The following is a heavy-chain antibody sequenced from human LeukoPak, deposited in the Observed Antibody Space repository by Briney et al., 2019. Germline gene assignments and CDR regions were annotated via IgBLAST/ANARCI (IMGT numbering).Heavy chain of an antibody. CDR1: GFTFSSFW. D-gene: IGHD2-2*01. CDR2: INTDGSIT. Sequence: GGSLRLSYAASGFTFSSFWMHWVRHALGEGLVWVSRINTDGSITNYADSVKGRFTISRDNAKNTLYLQMNSLRAEDTAVYYCANPYCSSTSCPVTPSSFDYWGQGTLVTVSS. V-gene: IGHV3-74*01. J-gene: IGHJ4*02. CDR3: ANPYCSSTSCPVTPSSFDY.